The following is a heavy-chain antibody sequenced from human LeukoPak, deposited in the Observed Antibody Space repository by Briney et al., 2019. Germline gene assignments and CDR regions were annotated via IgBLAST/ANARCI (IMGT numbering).Heavy chain of an antibody. CDR1: GESFSSYY. CDR2: INHSGNT. V-gene: IGHV4-34*01. Sequence: SETLSLTCAVYGESFSSYYWSWIRQPPGKGLEWIGEINHSGNTNYNPSLKSRVTISVDTSKNQFSLKLSSVTAADTAVYYCARDDGTGYYYFDYWGQGTLVTVSS. J-gene: IGHJ4*02. CDR3: ARDDGTGYYYFDY. D-gene: IGHD3-22*01.